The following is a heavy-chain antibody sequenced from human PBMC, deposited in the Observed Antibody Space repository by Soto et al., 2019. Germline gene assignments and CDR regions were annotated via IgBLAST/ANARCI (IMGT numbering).Heavy chain of an antibody. CDR3: ARSGGYCSSTSCPYYYGMDV. D-gene: IGHD2-2*01. V-gene: IGHV3-64*01. J-gene: IGHJ6*02. CDR1: GITFNSYA. Sequence: EVQLVKSGGGLVQTGGSLRLSCAASGITFNSYALHWVRQAPGKGLEHVSVISSDGGSTYYANSVKGRFTISRDNSKNTLYLQMGSLRAEDMAVYYCARSGGYCSSTSCPYYYGMDVWGLGTTVTVSS. CDR2: ISSDGGST.